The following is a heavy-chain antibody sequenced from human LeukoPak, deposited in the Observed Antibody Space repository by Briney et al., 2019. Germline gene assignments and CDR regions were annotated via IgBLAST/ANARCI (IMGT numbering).Heavy chain of an antibody. Sequence: SETLSLTCIVSGGSITDGTFYWGWTRQSPGKGLEWIGTIHHSGSTFYNPSLQSRVTISVDTSKNQFSLKLSSVTAADTAVYYYARAGILSTGDYFDPWGQGTLVTVSS. J-gene: IGHJ5*02. V-gene: IGHV4-39*07. D-gene: IGHD5/OR15-5a*01. CDR3: ARAGILSTGDYFDP. CDR2: IHHSGST. CDR1: GGSITDGTFY.